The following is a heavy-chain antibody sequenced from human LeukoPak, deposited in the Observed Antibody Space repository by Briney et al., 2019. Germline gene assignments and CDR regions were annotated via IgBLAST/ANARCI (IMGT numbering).Heavy chain of an antibody. D-gene: IGHD3-9*01. CDR2: TYYTGNT. CDR3: ARVTGYMIEDYFDY. CDR1: GGSISSGGYS. Sequence: SETLSLTCAVSGGSISSGGYSWSWIRQPPGKAMEFIAYTYYTGNTYFNPSLKSRVTISVDTSKNQFSLKLRSVTAADTAVYYCARVTGYMIEDYFDYWGQGILVTVSS. V-gene: IGHV4-30-4*07. J-gene: IGHJ4*02.